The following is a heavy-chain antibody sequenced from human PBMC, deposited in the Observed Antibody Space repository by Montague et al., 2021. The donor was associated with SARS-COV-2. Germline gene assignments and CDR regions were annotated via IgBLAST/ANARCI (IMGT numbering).Heavy chain of an antibody. CDR1: GGSFSGYY. Sequence: SETLSLTCAVYGGSFSGYYWSWVRRPPGKGLEWIGEITHSGNTNYNPYLKSRVTISVDTSKNQFSLTLTSVTAADAAVYYCARGLSRSYSGGWVPVALFDWYHYMDVWGKGITVTVSS. D-gene: IGHD6-25*01. CDR2: ITHSGNT. V-gene: IGHV4-34*01. J-gene: IGHJ6*03. CDR3: ARGLSRSYSGGWVPVALFDWYHYMDV.